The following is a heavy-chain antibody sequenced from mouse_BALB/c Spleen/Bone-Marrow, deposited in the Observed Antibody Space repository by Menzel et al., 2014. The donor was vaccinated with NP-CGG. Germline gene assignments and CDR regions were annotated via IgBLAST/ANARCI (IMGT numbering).Heavy chain of an antibody. D-gene: IGHD2-4*01. J-gene: IGHJ2*01. CDR3: ARGYYDDY. CDR2: IRNKANGYTT. V-gene: IGHV7-3*02. CDR1: GFTFTDYF. Sequence: EVKLVESGGGLVQPGGSLRPSCTISGFTFTDYFMTWVRQPPGKALEWLGFIRNKANGYTTEYSASVKGRFTISRNNSQSILYLQMNTLRAEDSATYYCARGYYDDYWGQGTTLTVSS.